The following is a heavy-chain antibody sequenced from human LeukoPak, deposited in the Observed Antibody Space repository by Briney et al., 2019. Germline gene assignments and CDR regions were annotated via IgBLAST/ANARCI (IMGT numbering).Heavy chain of an antibody. J-gene: IGHJ4*02. CDR2: LFYSGNM. V-gene: IGHV4-39*07. CDR3: ARENIVSTRDFDN. Sequence: SETLSLTCTVSGGSIYTGDFYWAWIRQSPGKGLEWIGSLFYSGNMYYDPSLKSRVTISVDTSKNQFSLNLDSVTAADTAVYYCARENIVSTRDFDNWGQGTLVTVSS. D-gene: IGHD5/OR15-5a*01. CDR1: GGSIYTGDFY.